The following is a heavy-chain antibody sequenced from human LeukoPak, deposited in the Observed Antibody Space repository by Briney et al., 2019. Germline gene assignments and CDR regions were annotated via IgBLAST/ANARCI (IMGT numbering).Heavy chain of an antibody. CDR1: GFTFSSYA. Sequence: PGGSLRLSCAASGFTFSSYAMSWVRQAPGKGLEWVSAISGSGGSTYYADSVKGRFTISRDNAKNSLYLQMNSLRDEDTAVYYCARESGGLYGDSLDYWGQGTLVTVSS. CDR2: ISGSGGST. V-gene: IGHV3-23*01. J-gene: IGHJ4*02. CDR3: ARESGGLYGDSLDY. D-gene: IGHD4-17*01.